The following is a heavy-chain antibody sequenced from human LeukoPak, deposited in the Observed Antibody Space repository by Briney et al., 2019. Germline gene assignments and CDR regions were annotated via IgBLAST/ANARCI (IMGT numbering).Heavy chain of an antibody. Sequence: PGGSLRLSCAASGFTFSTYWMSWVRQAPGKGLEWVSGISWNSGSIGYADSVKGRFTISRDNAKNSLYLLMNSLRAEDTALYYCAKDHYNYYYYGMDVWGQGTTVTVSS. D-gene: IGHD1-14*01. CDR1: GFTFSTYW. CDR2: ISWNSGSI. J-gene: IGHJ6*02. V-gene: IGHV3-9*01. CDR3: AKDHYNYYYYGMDV.